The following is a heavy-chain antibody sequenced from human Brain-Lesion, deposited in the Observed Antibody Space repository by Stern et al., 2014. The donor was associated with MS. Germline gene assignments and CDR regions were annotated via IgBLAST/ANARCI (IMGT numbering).Heavy chain of an antibody. CDR1: GYTFTGQY. CDR3: ARGLRGDWNYDAFDY. J-gene: IGHJ4*02. V-gene: IGHV1-2*06. Sequence: VQLEESGAEVKKPGASVKVSCKASGYTFTGQYMHWVRQAPGQGLEWMGRINPNSGGTSDAQKFQGRVTMTRDTSINTASMELSRLTSDDTAMYYCARGLRGDWNYDAFDYWGQGTLVTVSS. D-gene: IGHD1-7*01. CDR2: INPNSGGT.